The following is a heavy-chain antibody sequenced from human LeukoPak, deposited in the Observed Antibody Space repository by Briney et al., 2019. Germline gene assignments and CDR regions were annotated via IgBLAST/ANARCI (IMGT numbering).Heavy chain of an antibody. J-gene: IGHJ4*02. Sequence: SETLSLTCTVSGYSINSGYFWGWVRQPPGKGPEWIGSIFHTGDVYYNPSLRSRVTLPIDTSRNQVSLKVTSVTAADTALYYCARVVASTSIDSWGQGILVTVSS. CDR1: GYSINSGYF. CDR3: ARVVASTSIDS. CDR2: IFHTGDV. D-gene: IGHD2-15*01. V-gene: IGHV4-38-2*02.